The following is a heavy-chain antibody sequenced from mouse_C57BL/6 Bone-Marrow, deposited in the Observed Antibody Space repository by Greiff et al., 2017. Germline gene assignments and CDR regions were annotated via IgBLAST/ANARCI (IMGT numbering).Heavy chain of an antibody. J-gene: IGHJ1*03. D-gene: IGHD1-1*01. CDR2: IWGGGST. CDR1: GFSLTSYG. Sequence: LQESGPGLVAPSQSLSITCTVSGFSLTSYGVDWVRQPPGKGLEWLGVIWGGGSTNYNSALMSSLSISKDNSKSQVFLKMNSLQTDDTAMYYCAKHDYGSSRGWYFDVWGTGTTVTVSS. CDR3: AKHDYGSSRGWYFDV. V-gene: IGHV2-9*01.